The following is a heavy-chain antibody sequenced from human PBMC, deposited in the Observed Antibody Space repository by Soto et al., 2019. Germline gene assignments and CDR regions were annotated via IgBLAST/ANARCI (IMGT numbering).Heavy chain of an antibody. Sequence: QVQLVESGGGVVQPGRSLRLSCAASGFTFSSYGMHWVRQAPGKGLEWVAVISYDGSNKYYADSVKGRFTISRDNSKNTLYLQMNSLRAEDTAVYYCSHLQTTVTTYGMDVWGQGTTVTVSS. J-gene: IGHJ6*02. V-gene: IGHV3-30*03. D-gene: IGHD4-17*01. CDR3: SHLQTTVTTYGMDV. CDR1: GFTFSSYG. CDR2: ISYDGSNK.